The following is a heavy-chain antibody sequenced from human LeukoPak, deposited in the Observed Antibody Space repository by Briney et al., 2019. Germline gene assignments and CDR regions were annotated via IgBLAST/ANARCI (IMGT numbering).Heavy chain of an antibody. Sequence: PGGSLRLSCAASGFTFSSYAMSWVRQAPGKGLEWVSAISGSRGNTYYADSVKGRFTVSRDNSKNTLYLQMNSLRAEDTAVYFCVKGRRATTRYDALDIWGQGTMVTVSS. V-gene: IGHV3-23*01. D-gene: IGHD5-24*01. CDR3: VKGRRATTRYDALDI. CDR1: GFTFSSYA. J-gene: IGHJ3*02. CDR2: ISGSRGNT.